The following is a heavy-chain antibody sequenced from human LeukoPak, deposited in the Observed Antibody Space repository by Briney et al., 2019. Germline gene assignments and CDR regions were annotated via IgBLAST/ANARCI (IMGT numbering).Heavy chain of an antibody. CDR3: ARINAYYYGSGSYYNTPTDAFDI. D-gene: IGHD3-10*01. J-gene: IGHJ3*02. V-gene: IGHV5-51*01. CDR2: IYPGDSDT. CDR1: GYGFTSYW. Sequence: GESLKISCKGSGYGFTSYWIGWVRQMPGKGLEWMGIIYPGDSDTRYSPSFQGQVTISADKSISTAYLQWSSLKASDTAMYYCARINAYYYGSGSYYNTPTDAFDIWGQGTMVTVSS.